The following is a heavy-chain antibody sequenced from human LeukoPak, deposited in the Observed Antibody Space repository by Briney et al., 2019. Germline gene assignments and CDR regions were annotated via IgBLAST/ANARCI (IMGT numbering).Heavy chain of an antibody. CDR3: ARDSSGYYPGDAFDI. CDR2: KYYRSKWYN. V-gene: IGHV6-1*01. J-gene: IGHJ3*02. CDR1: GDSVSSNSAA. Sequence: SQTLSLTCAISGDSVSSNSAAWNWIRLSPSRGLEWLGRKYYRSKWYNDSAVSVKSRITLNPDTSKNQFSLQLTSVTPEDTAVYDCARDSSGYYPGDAFDIWGQGTMVTVSS. D-gene: IGHD3-22*01.